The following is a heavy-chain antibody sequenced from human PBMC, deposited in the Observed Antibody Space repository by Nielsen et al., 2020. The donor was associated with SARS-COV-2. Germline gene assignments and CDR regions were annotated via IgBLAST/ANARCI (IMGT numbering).Heavy chain of an antibody. Sequence: GGSPRLSFAASRFTFVDYSMSWGRPAPRKGLEWVSGISWNSGSTDYADSVKGRFTISRDNAKNSLYLQMNSLRAEDTALYYCAKDPYYYDSSGYYVVWGQGTLVTVSS. CDR3: AKDPYYYDSSGYYVV. CDR2: ISWNSGST. CDR1: RFTFVDYS. D-gene: IGHD3-22*01. J-gene: IGHJ4*02. V-gene: IGHV3-9*01.